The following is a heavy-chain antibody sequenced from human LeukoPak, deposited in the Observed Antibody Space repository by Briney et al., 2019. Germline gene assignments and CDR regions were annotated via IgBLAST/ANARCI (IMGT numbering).Heavy chain of an antibody. V-gene: IGHV3-48*01. CDR2: ISSSSSTI. Sequence: GGSLRLSCAASGFTFSSYSMNWVRQAPGKGLEWVSYISSSSSTIYYADSVKGRFTISRDNAKNSLYLQMNSLRAEDTAVYYCARALRYFDWLSTSPEYNWFDPWGQGTLVTVSS. D-gene: IGHD3-9*01. CDR1: GFTFSSYS. J-gene: IGHJ5*02. CDR3: ARALRYFDWLSTSPEYNWFDP.